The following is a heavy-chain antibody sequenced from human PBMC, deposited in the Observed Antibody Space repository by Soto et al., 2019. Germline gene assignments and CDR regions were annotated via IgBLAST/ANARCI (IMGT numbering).Heavy chain of an antibody. D-gene: IGHD3-9*01. CDR1: GGSISSYY. Sequence: SETLSLTCTVSGGSISSYYWTWIRQPPGMGLEWIGYIYYSGSANYNPSLKSRVTLSVDTSKNQFSLKLSSVTAADTAVYYCARWAINYYYYMDVWGKGTTVTVSS. CDR3: ARWAINYYYYMDV. J-gene: IGHJ6*03. V-gene: IGHV4-59*08. CDR2: IYYSGSA.